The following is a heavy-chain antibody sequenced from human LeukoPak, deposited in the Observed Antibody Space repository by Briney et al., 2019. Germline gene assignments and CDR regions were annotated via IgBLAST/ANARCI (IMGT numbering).Heavy chain of an antibody. CDR1: AYTFTDHY. Sequence: GASVKVSCKASAYTFTDHYMHWVRQAPGQGLEWMGWMNPKNGGTTYARSFQGRVTMTRDTSISTAYMELSRLRSDDTAVYYCAREESIAVAGTRFQSGWFDPWGQGTLVTVSS. V-gene: IGHV1-2*02. CDR2: MNPKNGGT. CDR3: AREESIAVAGTRFQSGWFDP. J-gene: IGHJ5*02. D-gene: IGHD6-19*01.